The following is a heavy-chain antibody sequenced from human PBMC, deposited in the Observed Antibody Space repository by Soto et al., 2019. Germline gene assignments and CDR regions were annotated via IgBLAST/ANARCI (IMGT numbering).Heavy chain of an antibody. J-gene: IGHJ4*02. CDR2: INHSGST. Sequence: SEILSLTCAVYGGSFSGYYWSWIRQPPGKGLECVGEINHSGSTNYNPSLKSRVTISVDTSKNQFSLKLSSVTAADTAVYYCARIPLILAYCSGGSCYSNYFDYWGQGTLVTVSS. D-gene: IGHD2-15*01. CDR1: GGSFSGYY. V-gene: IGHV4-34*01. CDR3: ARIPLILAYCSGGSCYSNYFDY.